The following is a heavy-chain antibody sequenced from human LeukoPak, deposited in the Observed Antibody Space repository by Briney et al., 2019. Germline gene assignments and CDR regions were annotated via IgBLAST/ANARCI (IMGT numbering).Heavy chain of an antibody. CDR3: TTDVSSGFLGFDY. V-gene: IGHV3-23*01. CDR1: GFTFSSYA. Sequence: PGGSLRLSCAASGFTFSSYAMSWVRQAPGKGLEWVSAISGSGGSTYYADSVKGRFTISRDNSKNTLYLQMNSLKTEDTAVYYCTTDVSSGFLGFDYWGLGTLVTVSS. J-gene: IGHJ4*02. D-gene: IGHD3-22*01. CDR2: ISGSGGST.